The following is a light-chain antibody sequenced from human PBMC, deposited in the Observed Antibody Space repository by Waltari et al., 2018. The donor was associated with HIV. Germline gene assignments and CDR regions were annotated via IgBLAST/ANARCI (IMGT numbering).Light chain of an antibody. CDR2: WAS. CDR3: QQYYSTPRT. CDR1: QSVLYSSNNKNY. J-gene: IGKJ1*01. Sequence: DIVMTQSPDSLAVSLGERAPINCKSSQSVLYSSNNKNYLAWYQQKPGQPPKLLIYWASTLESGVPDRFSGGGSGTDFTLTISSLQAEDVAVYYCQQYYSTPRTFGQGTKVEIK. V-gene: IGKV4-1*01.